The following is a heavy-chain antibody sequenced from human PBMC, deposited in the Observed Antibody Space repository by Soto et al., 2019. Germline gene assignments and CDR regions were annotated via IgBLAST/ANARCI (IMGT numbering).Heavy chain of an antibody. V-gene: IGHV4-39*01. CDR3: ARQRTTVVTQAYFDH. CDR2: IYYSGRT. D-gene: IGHD2-21*02. J-gene: IGHJ4*02. CDR1: AASITTRSNY. Sequence: SETLSLTSIVSAASITTRSNYCGWIRHPPGGGLEWIGSIYYSGRTYYNPSFKSRVTISRDTSKNQFSMKLSSVTATDTAVYYCARQRTTVVTQAYFDHWGQGALVTVSS.